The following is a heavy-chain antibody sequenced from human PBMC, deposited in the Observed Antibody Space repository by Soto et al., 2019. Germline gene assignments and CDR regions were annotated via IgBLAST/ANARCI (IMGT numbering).Heavy chain of an antibody. D-gene: IGHD6-13*01. CDR2: ISSSGSTI. J-gene: IGHJ4*02. CDR1: GFTFSDYY. Sequence: QVQLVESGGGLVKPGGSLRLSCAASGFTFSDYYMSWIRQAPGKGLEWVSYISSSGSTIYYADSVKGRFTISRDNAKKPLELQMNSLRAEDTAVNYWARDMKAGAGTQEDFSDYWGQGTLVTVCS. V-gene: IGHV3-11*01. CDR3: ARDMKAGAGTQEDFSDY.